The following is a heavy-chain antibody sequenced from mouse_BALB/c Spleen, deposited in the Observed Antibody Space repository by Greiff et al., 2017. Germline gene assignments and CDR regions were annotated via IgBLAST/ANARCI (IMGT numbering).Heavy chain of an antibody. CDR2: IDPSDSYT. Sequence: QVQLQQPGAELVKPGASVKLSCKASGYTFTSYWMHWVKQRPGQGLEWIGEIDPSDSYTNYNQKFKGKATLTVDKSSSTAYMQLSSLTSEDSAVYYCARRGIENWGQGTTLTVSS. CDR3: ARRGIEN. V-gene: IGHV1-69*02. CDR1: GYTFTSYW. J-gene: IGHJ2*01.